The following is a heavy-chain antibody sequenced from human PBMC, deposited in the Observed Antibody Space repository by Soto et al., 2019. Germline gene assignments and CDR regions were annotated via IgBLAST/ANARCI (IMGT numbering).Heavy chain of an antibody. V-gene: IGHV1-69*08. J-gene: IGHJ4*02. CDR2: IIPILGIA. D-gene: IGHD3-22*01. Sequence: QVQLVQSGAEVKKPGSSVKVSCKASGGTFSSYTISWVRQAPGQGLEWMGRIIPILGIANYAQKFQGRVTITADKSTSTAYMELSSLGSEDTAMYYCARDRYYYDSSGYYPLGYWGQGTLVTVSS. CDR1: GGTFSSYT. CDR3: ARDRYYYDSSGYYPLGY.